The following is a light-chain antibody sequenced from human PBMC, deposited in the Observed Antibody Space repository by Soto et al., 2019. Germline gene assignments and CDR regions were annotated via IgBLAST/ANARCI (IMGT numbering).Light chain of an antibody. CDR1: QGIRND. J-gene: IGKJ1*01. Sequence: AIQMTQSPSSLSASVGDRVTITCRASQGIRNDLGWLQQKPGKAPKLLIYAASSLQSGVPSRFSGSGSGTDFTLTISSLQPEDFATYSCHQTYTTPQTFGQGTKVDIK. V-gene: IGKV1-6*01. CDR3: HQTYTTPQT. CDR2: AAS.